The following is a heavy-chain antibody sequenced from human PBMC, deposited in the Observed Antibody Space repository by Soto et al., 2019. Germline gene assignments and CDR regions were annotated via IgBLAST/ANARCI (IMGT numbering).Heavy chain of an antibody. J-gene: IGHJ4*02. CDR2: ISAYNGNT. CDR3: ATTLGYCSGGSCHLSY. CDR1: GYTFTSHG. V-gene: IGHV1-18*01. D-gene: IGHD2-15*01. Sequence: ASVTVSCKASGYTFTSHGMSWVRQAPEQGLEWMGWISAYNGNTNYAQKLQGRVTMTTDTSTSTAYMELRSLRSDDTAVYYCATTLGYCSGGSCHLSYWGQGTLVTVSS.